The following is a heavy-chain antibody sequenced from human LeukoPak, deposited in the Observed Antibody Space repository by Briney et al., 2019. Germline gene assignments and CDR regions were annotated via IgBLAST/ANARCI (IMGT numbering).Heavy chain of an antibody. CDR2: ISGSGGST. CDR1: GFTFDDYA. D-gene: IGHD3-22*01. V-gene: IGHV3-23*01. J-gene: IGHJ4*02. Sequence: GGSLRLSCAASGFTFDDYAMSWVRQAPGKGLEWVSAISGSGGSTYYADSVKGRFTISRDNSKNTLYLQMNSLRAEDTAVYYCANRLYYYDSSGYYYPSYFDYWGQGTLVTVSS. CDR3: ANRLYYYDSSGYYYPSYFDY.